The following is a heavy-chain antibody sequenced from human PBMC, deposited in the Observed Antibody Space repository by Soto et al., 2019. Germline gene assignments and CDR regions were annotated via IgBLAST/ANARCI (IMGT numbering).Heavy chain of an antibody. CDR1: GYTFSDYY. J-gene: IGHJ4*02. CDR2: IDTSGTKI. D-gene: IGHD3-3*01. CDR3: ASHYDMWSGYLSPVDY. V-gene: IGHV3-11*01. Sequence: QVQLVESGGDLVKPGGSLILSCADSGYTFSDYYMSWIRQAPGKGLEWISYIDTSGTKIYYADSVKGRFTITRDNAKNSLYLEMNSLRDEDTAVYYCASHYDMWSGYLSPVDYWGQGTLVTVSS.